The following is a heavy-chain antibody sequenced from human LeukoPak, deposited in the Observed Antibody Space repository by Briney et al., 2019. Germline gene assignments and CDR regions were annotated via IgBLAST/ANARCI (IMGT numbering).Heavy chain of an antibody. Sequence: SETLSLTCAVYGGSFSGYYWSWIRQPPGKGLEWIGEINHSGSTNYNPSLKSRVTISVDTSKNQFSLKLSSVTAADTAVYYCAVGVHSGGKWFDPWGQGTLVTVSS. V-gene: IGHV4-34*01. CDR3: AVGVHSGGKWFDP. CDR2: INHSGST. J-gene: IGHJ5*02. CDR1: GGSFSGYY. D-gene: IGHD6-19*01.